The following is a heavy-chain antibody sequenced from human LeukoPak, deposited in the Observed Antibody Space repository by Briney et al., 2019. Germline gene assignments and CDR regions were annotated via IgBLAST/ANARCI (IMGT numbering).Heavy chain of an antibody. J-gene: IGHJ5*02. CDR3: AKVNDFWSGKRFDP. Sequence: GGSLRLSCAASGFTFSSYWMSWVRQAPGKGLEWVSAISGSGGSTYYADSVKGRFTISRDNSKNTLYLQMNSLRAEDTAVYYCAKVNDFWSGKRFDPWGQGTLVTVSS. V-gene: IGHV3-23*01. CDR1: GFTFSSYW. CDR2: ISGSGGST. D-gene: IGHD3-3*01.